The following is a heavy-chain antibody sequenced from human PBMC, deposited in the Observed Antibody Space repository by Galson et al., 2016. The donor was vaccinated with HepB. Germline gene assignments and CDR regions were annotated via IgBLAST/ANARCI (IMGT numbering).Heavy chain of an antibody. Sequence: TVKVSCKASGGTFSTYAISWVRQAPGQGLEWMGRIIPIFGTANHAQKFQGRATITTDEYTSTAYMELSSLRSEDTAVYYCARVLEGPYNWFDPWGQGTLVTVSS. CDR3: ARVLEGPYNWFDP. CDR2: IIPIFGTA. J-gene: IGHJ5*02. V-gene: IGHV1-69*05. CDR1: GGTFSTYA.